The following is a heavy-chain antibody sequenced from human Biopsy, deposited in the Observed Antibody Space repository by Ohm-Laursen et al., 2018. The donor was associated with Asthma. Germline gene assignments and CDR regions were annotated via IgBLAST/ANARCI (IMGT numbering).Heavy chain of an antibody. CDR3: ARGGYCTSPTCPWGRYATDV. CDR2: IYSGGGT. Sequence: SLRLSCAASGFTVSTNGMSWVRQPPGKGLEWVSVIYSGGGTYHADSVQGRVTLSRDNSKNTLSLQMNSLRAEDTAVYYCARGGYCTSPTCPWGRYATDVWGQGTTVTVSS. CDR1: GFTVSTNG. J-gene: IGHJ6*02. D-gene: IGHD2-2*01. V-gene: IGHV3-53*01.